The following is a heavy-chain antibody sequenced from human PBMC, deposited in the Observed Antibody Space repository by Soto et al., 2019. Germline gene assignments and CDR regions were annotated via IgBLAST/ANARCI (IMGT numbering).Heavy chain of an antibody. CDR2: ISGSGGST. V-gene: IGHV3-23*01. Sequence: GESLKISCAASGFTFDSHAMSWVRQAPEKGLEWVSGISGSGGSTYYADSVKGRFTISRDNSKNTLYLQMNSLRAEDTAVYYCAKAPRIYCTGGSCYADYWGQGTLVTVSS. J-gene: IGHJ4*02. CDR3: AKAPRIYCTGGSCYADY. CDR1: GFTFDSHA. D-gene: IGHD2-15*01.